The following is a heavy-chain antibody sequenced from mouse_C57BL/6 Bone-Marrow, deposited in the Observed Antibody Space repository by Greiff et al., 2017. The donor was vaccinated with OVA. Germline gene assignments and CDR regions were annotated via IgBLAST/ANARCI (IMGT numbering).Heavy chain of an antibody. CDR3: ARSTVAAKPFAY. CDR1: GYTFTSYW. D-gene: IGHD1-1*01. CDR2: IYPGSGST. V-gene: IGHV1-55*01. Sequence: VQLQQPGAELVKPGASVKMSCKASGYTFTSYWITWVKQRPGQGLEWIGDIYPGSGSTNYNEKFKSKATLTVDTSSSTAYMQLSSLTSEDSAVYYCARSTVAAKPFAYWGQGTLVTVSA. J-gene: IGHJ3*01.